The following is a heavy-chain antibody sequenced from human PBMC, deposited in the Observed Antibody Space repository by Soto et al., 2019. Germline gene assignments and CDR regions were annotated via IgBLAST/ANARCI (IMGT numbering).Heavy chain of an antibody. CDR2: IKQDGNEK. V-gene: IGHV3-7*05. CDR3: TRITSLAGVY. J-gene: IGHJ4*02. D-gene: IGHD3-10*01. CDR1: GFTFNNYW. Sequence: EVQLVESGGALVQPGGSLRLSCAVSGFTFNNYWMSWVRQAPGKGLEWVANIKQDGNEKYYVDSVKGRFTISRDNAKNSLYLQMNSLRAEDTAVYYCTRITSLAGVYWGQGTVVTVSS.